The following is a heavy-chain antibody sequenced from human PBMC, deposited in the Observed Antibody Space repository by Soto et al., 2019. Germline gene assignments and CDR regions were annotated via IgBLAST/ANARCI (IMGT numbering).Heavy chain of an antibody. CDR1: GFTFSSYA. CDR2: ISYDGSNK. Sequence: HPGGSLRLSCAASGFTFSSYAMHWVRQAPGKGLEWVAVISYDGSNKYYADSVKGRFTISRDNSKNTLYLQMNSLRAEDTAVYYCASLPPSRTFFFDYWGQGTLVTVSS. D-gene: IGHD6-13*01. CDR3: ASLPPSRTFFFDY. V-gene: IGHV3-30-3*01. J-gene: IGHJ4*02.